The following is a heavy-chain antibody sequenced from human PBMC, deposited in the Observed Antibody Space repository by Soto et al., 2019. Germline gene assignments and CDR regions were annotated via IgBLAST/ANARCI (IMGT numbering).Heavy chain of an antibody. V-gene: IGHV1-18*01. D-gene: IGHD3-16*01. J-gene: IGHJ6*02. CDR1: GYIFVNYG. Sequence: QVQLVQSGDEVKKPGASVKVSCKASGYIFVNYGIAWVRQAPGQGLEWMGWISPYTGNTHSATKVQGRLTMTTDTSTSTAYMGLGSLTSDDTAVYYCVMGDNYVTPNPQDVWGQGTTVTVSS. CDR3: VMGDNYVTPNPQDV. CDR2: ISPYTGNT.